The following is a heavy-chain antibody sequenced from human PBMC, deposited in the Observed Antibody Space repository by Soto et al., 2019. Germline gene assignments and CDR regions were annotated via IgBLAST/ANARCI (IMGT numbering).Heavy chain of an antibody. Sequence: QVQLVESGGGLVKPGGSLRLSCEASGFTFTDYYMSWIRQAPGKGLEWVSYITSSGSTIYYADSVKGRFTVSRDNAKNSMYLQMSSLRAEDTAVYYCAIDQREVTAVTTYAFDMWGQATMVAVSS. V-gene: IGHV3-11*01. J-gene: IGHJ3*02. CDR1: GFTFTDYY. CDR2: ITSSGSTI. CDR3: AIDQREVTAVTTYAFDM. D-gene: IGHD4-17*01.